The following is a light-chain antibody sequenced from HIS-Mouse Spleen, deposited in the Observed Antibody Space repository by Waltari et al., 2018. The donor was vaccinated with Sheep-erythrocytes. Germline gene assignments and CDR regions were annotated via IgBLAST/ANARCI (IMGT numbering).Light chain of an antibody. CDR1: QSISSY. Sequence: DIQMTQYPSSLSASVGDRVTITCRASQSISSYLNWYQQKPGKAPKRLSYAASSLQSGVPSRFSGSGSGTDFTLTISSLQPEDFATYYCQQSYSTPRTFGQGTKVEIK. CDR2: AAS. J-gene: IGKJ1*01. CDR3: QQSYSTPRT. V-gene: IGKV1-39*01.